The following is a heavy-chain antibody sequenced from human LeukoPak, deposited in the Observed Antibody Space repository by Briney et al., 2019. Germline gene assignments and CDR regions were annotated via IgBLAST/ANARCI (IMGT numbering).Heavy chain of an antibody. CDR3: ARDDSRYSYGYNGYY. CDR2: IYYSGST. CDR1: GGSISSSSYY. D-gene: IGHD5-18*01. J-gene: IGHJ4*02. V-gene: IGHV4-39*02. Sequence: SETLSLTCTVSGGSISSSSYYWGWIRQPPGKGREWIGSIYYSGSTYYNPSLKSRVTISVDTSKNQFSLKLSSVTAADTAVYYCARDDSRYSYGYNGYYWGQGTLVTVSS.